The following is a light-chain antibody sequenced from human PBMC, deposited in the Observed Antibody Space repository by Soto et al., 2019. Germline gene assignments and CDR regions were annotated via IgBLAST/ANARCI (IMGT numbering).Light chain of an antibody. CDR3: QSYDSSLTGSEV. V-gene: IGLV1-40*01. Sequence: QSVLTQPPSVSGAPGQRVTFSCTGSSSNIGAGYDVHWYQQLPGTAPKLLIYGNSNRPSGVPDRFSGSKSGTSASLAITGLQAEDEADYYCQSYDSSLTGSEVFGTGTKLTVL. CDR1: SSNIGAGYD. CDR2: GNS. J-gene: IGLJ1*01.